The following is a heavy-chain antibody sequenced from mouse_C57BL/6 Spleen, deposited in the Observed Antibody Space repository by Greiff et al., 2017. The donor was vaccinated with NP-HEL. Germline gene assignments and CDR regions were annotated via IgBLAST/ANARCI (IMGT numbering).Heavy chain of an antibody. CDR1: GYTFISYW. J-gene: IGHJ4*01. CDR3: ARDLHAMDY. Sequence: QVQLQQLGAERVRPGTSVKLSCKAPGYTFISYWMHWVKQRPGLGFVWIGVFVLSDRYTNYNQKFKGKATLTVDTTASTAYMQLSSLASEDSAVYYCARDLHAMDYWGQGTSVTVSA. V-gene: IGHV1-59*01. CDR2: FVLSDRYT.